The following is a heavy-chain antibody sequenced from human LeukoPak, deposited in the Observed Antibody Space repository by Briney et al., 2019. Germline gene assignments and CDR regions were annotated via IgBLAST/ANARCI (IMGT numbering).Heavy chain of an antibody. CDR1: GFTFSSYS. J-gene: IGHJ4*02. Sequence: GGSLRLSCAASGFTFSSYSMNWVRQAPGKGLEWVSSISSSSSYIYYADSVKGRFTISRDNAKNSLYLQMNSLRAEDTAVYYCASTTDILGYCSSTSCAFDHWGQGTLVTVSS. D-gene: IGHD2-2*01. V-gene: IGHV3-21*01. CDR3: ASTTDILGYCSSTSCAFDH. CDR2: ISSSSSYI.